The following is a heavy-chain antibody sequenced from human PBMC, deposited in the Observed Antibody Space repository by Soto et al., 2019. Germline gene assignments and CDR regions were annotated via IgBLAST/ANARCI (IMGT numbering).Heavy chain of an antibody. CDR1: RDTFTGYY. J-gene: IGHJ3*02. CDR3: ARSRIPDAWDI. CDR2: INPNSGGP. Sequence: QVHLVQSGAEVKKPGASVKVSCKASRDTFTGYYMHWVRQAPGQGLEWMGWINPNSGGPNYAQKFQGRVTMTRDTSISTVYMELSRLRSDDTDVYYCARSRIPDAWDIWGQGTMVTVSS. V-gene: IGHV1-2*02.